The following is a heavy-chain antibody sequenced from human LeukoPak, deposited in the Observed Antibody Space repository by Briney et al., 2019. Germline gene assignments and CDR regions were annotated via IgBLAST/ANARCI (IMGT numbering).Heavy chain of an antibody. CDR2: IYTSGST. CDR3: ARGSLCSGGSCYARGPAPIDY. Sequence: SETLSLTCTVSGGSISTSNYYWGWIRQPPGKGLEWIGRIYTSGSTNYNPSLKSRVTISVDTSKNQFSLKLSSVTAADTAVYYCARGSLCSGGSCYARGPAPIDYWGQGTLVTVSS. D-gene: IGHD2-15*01. J-gene: IGHJ4*02. V-gene: IGHV4-61*02. CDR1: GGSISTSNYY.